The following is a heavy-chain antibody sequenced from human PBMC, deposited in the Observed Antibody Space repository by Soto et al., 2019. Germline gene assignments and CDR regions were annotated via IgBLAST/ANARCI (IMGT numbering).Heavy chain of an antibody. CDR2: ISGSGGST. CDR1: GFTFSSYA. V-gene: IGHV3-23*01. CDR3: AKDQPPAGYYYVSSGYYPGPGPFDY. D-gene: IGHD3-22*01. Sequence: EVQLLESGGGLVQPGGSLRLSCAASGFTFSSYAMSWVRQAPGKGLEWVSAISGSGGSTYYAASVKGRFTISRDNSKNTRYLQMNSVRAEDTAVYYCAKDQPPAGYYYVSSGYYPGPGPFDYWGQGTLVNVSS. J-gene: IGHJ4*02.